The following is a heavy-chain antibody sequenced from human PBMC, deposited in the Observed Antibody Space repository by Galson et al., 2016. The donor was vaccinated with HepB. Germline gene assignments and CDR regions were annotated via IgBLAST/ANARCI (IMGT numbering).Heavy chain of an antibody. CDR2: ISSTSRYT. D-gene: IGHD6-13*01. Sequence: SLRLSCAASGFTFSDYYMTWIRQAPGKGLEWVSYISSTSRYTNYADSLKSRFTISRDNAKNSLYLQMHSLRAEDTAVYYCARVQQLDYYYYMDVWGKGTTVTVSS. V-gene: IGHV3-11*06. CDR1: GFTFSDYY. J-gene: IGHJ6*03. CDR3: ARVQQLDYYYYMDV.